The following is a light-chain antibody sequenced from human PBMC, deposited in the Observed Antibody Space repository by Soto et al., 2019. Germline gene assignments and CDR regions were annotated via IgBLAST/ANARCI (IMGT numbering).Light chain of an antibody. CDR3: CLYAGCSSFRLL. J-gene: IGLJ7*01. V-gene: IGLV2-11*01. Sequence: QSALTQPRSVSGSPGQSVTISCTGTNSDVGTYNYVSWYQQHPGKAPKLIIYDVTKRPSGVPDRFSGSKSGNTASLIISGLQAADEAECYCCCCLYAGCSSFRLLFGGGTQLTVL. CDR1: NSDVGTYNY. CDR2: DVT.